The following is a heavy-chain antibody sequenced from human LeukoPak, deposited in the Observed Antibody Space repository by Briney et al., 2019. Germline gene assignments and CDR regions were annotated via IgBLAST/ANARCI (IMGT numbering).Heavy chain of an antibody. CDR1: GTPISTSRYH. J-gene: IGHJ4*02. V-gene: IGHV4-39*01. CDR3: ARHGWAAGGH. D-gene: IGHD6-13*01. Sequence: SETLSLTCTVPGTPISTSRYHWGWIRQPPGKGLEWIGSIYYIGSTYYNPSLKSRVTLSVDTSKNQLSLKLTSVTAADTAVYYCARHGWAAGGHWGEGTLVTVSS. CDR2: IYYIGST.